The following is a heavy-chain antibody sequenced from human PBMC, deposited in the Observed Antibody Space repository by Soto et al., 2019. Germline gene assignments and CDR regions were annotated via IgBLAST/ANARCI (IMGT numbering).Heavy chain of an antibody. Sequence: QVQLVQSGAEVKKPGASVKVSCKASGYTFTSYAMHWVRQAPGQRLEWMGWINAGNGNTKYSQKFQGRVTITRDTSASTAYMELSSLRSEDTAVYYYARVGREWLVLVPFDYWGQGTLVTVSS. J-gene: IGHJ4*02. V-gene: IGHV1-3*01. CDR1: GYTFTSYA. D-gene: IGHD6-19*01. CDR2: INAGNGNT. CDR3: ARVGREWLVLVPFDY.